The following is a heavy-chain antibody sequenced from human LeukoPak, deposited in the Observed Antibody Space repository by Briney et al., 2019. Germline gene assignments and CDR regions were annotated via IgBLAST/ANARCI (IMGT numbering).Heavy chain of an antibody. CDR2: IYYSGST. CDR3: ARATYGSGNEFDY. Sequence: PSETLSLTCTVSGGSISSYYWSWIRQPPGKGLEWIGYIYYSGSTNYNPSLKSRVTISVDTSKNQFSLKLSSVTAADTAVYYCARATYGSGNEFDYWGQGTLVTVSS. V-gene: IGHV4-59*01. J-gene: IGHJ4*02. D-gene: IGHD3-10*01. CDR1: GGSISSYY.